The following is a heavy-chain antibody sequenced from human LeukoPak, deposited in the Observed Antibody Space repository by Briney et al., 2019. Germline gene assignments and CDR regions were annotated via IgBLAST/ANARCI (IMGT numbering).Heavy chain of an antibody. CDR1: GYTFTSYG. D-gene: IGHD6-13*01. CDR3: ARDWGIAAAGSRLWDY. CDR2: ISAYNGNT. Sequence: GASVKVSCKASGYTFTSYGISWVRQAPGQGLEWMGWISAYNGNTNYAQKLQGRVTMTTDTSTSTAYMELRSLRSDDTAVYYCARDWGIAAAGSRLWDYWGQGTLVTVSS. V-gene: IGHV1-18*01. J-gene: IGHJ4*02.